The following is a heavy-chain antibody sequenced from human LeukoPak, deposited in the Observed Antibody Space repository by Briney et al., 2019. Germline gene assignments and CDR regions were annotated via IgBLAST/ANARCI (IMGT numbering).Heavy chain of an antibody. J-gene: IGHJ4*02. Sequence: GESLQISSKGSGYSFTSYWIGWVRPVPGKGLGWMGIIYPEDSDTRFSPSFKGQVTIAADKSISTAYLQWSSLKASDTAMYYCARRDCSGGSCYRTPFGTAFDYWGQGTLVTVSS. D-gene: IGHD2-15*01. V-gene: IGHV5-51*01. CDR1: GYSFTSYW. CDR3: ARRDCSGGSCYRTPFGTAFDY. CDR2: IYPEDSDT.